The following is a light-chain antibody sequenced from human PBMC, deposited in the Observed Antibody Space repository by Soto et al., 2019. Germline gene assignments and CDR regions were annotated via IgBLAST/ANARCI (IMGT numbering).Light chain of an antibody. J-gene: IGLJ3*02. Sequence: QSVLTQPPSASGSPGQSVTISCTGTSSDVGAFNFVSWYQHHPGKTPKLMIYEVNKRPSGVPDRFSGSKSADTASLTVSGLQAEDEADYYCSSYAGGNNWVFGGGTKVTV. V-gene: IGLV2-8*01. CDR3: SSYAGGNNWV. CDR2: EVN. CDR1: SSDVGAFNF.